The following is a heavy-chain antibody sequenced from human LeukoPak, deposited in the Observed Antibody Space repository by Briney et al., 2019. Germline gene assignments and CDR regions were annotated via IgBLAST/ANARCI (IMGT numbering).Heavy chain of an antibody. J-gene: IGHJ4*02. CDR3: ARVAMTTYYFDY. CDR2: ISSSSSYI. CDR1: GFTFSSYS. V-gene: IGHV3-21*01. D-gene: IGHD2-2*01. Sequence: GGSLRLSCAASGFTFSSYSMNWARQAPGKGLEWVSSISSSSSYIYYADSVKGRFTISRDNAKNSLYLQMNSLRAEDTAVYYCARVAMTTYYFDYWGQGILVTVSS.